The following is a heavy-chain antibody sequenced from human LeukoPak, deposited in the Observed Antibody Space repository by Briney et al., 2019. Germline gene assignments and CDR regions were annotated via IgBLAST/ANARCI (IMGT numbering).Heavy chain of an antibody. CDR2: IKSKTDGGTT. Sequence: PGGSLRLSCAASGFTFSSAWMSWVRQAPGKGLEWVGRIKSKTDGGTTDYAAPVKGRFTISRDDSKNTLYLQMNSLKTEDTAVYYCTTAAHYYGSGSYYIGRFFDYWGQGTLVTVSS. D-gene: IGHD3-10*01. CDR3: TTAAHYYGSGSYYIGRFFDY. CDR1: GFTFSSAW. J-gene: IGHJ4*02. V-gene: IGHV3-15*01.